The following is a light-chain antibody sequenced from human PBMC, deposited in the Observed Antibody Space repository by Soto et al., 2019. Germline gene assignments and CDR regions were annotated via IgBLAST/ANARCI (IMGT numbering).Light chain of an antibody. J-gene: IGKJ1*01. CDR3: QQYGSSGT. Sequence: EIDLTQSPGTLSLSPGERATLSCRASQSVSRSYLAWYQQKPGQAPRLLIYGASNRATGIPDRFSGSGSGTDFTLTISRLEPEDFAVYYCQQYGSSGTFGQGTKVDIK. V-gene: IGKV3-20*01. CDR1: QSVSRSY. CDR2: GAS.